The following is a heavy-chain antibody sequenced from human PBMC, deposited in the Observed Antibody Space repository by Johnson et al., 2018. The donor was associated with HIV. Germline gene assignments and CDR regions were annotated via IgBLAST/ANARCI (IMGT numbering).Heavy chain of an antibody. CDR2: ISWNCGSI. Sequence: QVQLVESGGGLVRPGGSLRLSGAASGFTFSDYYMTWVRQAPGKGLEWVSGISWNCGSIGYAASVKGRFPISRDNSKNTLYLQMNSLRAEDTAVYYCATTYGFWSGYFAFDIWGQGTRVTVSS. CDR1: GFTFSDYY. CDR3: ATTYGFWSGYFAFDI. J-gene: IGHJ3*02. V-gene: IGHV3-11*01. D-gene: IGHD3-3*01.